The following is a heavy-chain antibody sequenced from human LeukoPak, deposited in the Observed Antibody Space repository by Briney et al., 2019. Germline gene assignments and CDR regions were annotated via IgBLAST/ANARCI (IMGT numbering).Heavy chain of an antibody. CDR2: IVVGSGNT. CDR3: AAAVYDSSGYRDY. D-gene: IGHD3-22*01. J-gene: IGHJ4*02. V-gene: IGHV1-58*01. CDR1: GFTFTSSA. Sequence: ASVTVSCTASGFTFTSSAVQWVRQARGQRLEWIGWIVVGSGNTNYAQKFQERVTITRDMSTSTAYMELSSLRSEDTAVYYCAAAVYDSSGYRDYWGQGTLVTVSS.